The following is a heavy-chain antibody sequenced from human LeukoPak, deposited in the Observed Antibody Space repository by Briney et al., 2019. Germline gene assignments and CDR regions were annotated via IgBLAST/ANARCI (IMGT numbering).Heavy chain of an antibody. D-gene: IGHD6-13*01. CDR1: GGSISSYY. CDR2: IYTSGST. CDR3: ARVRGPDDGYSSSWYFGNDAFDI. J-gene: IGHJ3*02. Sequence: SETLSLTCTVSGGSISSYYWSWIRQPAGKGLEWIGRIYTSGSTNYNPSLKSQVTMSVDTSKNQFSLKLSSVTAADTAVYYCARVRGPDDGYSSSWYFGNDAFDIWGQGTMVTVSS. V-gene: IGHV4-4*07.